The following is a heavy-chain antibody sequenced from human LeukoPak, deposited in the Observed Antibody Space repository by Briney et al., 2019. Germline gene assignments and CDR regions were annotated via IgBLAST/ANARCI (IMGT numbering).Heavy chain of an antibody. J-gene: IGHJ4*02. V-gene: IGHV3-21*01. CDR2: ISSGSTYI. CDR1: GFTFSNYV. D-gene: IGHD6-13*01. Sequence: GGSLRLSCAASGFTFSNYVISWVRQAPGKGLEWVSSISSGSTYIYYADLVKGRFTISRDNANSSLYLQMSSLRDEDTAVYYCARGSSSGLKSYYFDYWGQGTLVTVSS. CDR3: ARGSSSGLKSYYFDY.